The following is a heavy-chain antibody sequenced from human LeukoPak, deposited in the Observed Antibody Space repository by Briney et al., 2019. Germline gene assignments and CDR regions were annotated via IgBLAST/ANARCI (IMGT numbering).Heavy chain of an antibody. D-gene: IGHD2-2*01. CDR2: INPNSGGT. CDR3: ARYFLGYCSSTSCFNWFDP. V-gene: IGHV1-2*02. J-gene: IGHJ5*02. CDR1: GYTFTGSY. Sequence: GASVKVSCKASGYTFTGSYMHWVRQAPGQGLEWMGWINPNSGGTNYAQKFQGRVTMTRDTSISTAYMELSRLRSDDTAVYYCARYFLGYCSSTSCFNWFDPWGQGTLVTVSS.